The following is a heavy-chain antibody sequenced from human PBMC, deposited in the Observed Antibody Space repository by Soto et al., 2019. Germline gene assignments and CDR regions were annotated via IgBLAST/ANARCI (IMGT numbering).Heavy chain of an antibody. CDR1: GYALTELS. Sequence: ASVKVSCKVSGYALTELSMHWVRQAPGKGLEWMGGFDPEDGETIYAQKFQGRVTMTEDTSTDTAYMELSSLRSEDTAVYYCATKGLPTTRSGDDAFDSWGKEKMVTVS. V-gene: IGHV1-24*01. CDR3: ATKGLPTTRSGDDAFDS. J-gene: IGHJ3*02. CDR2: FDPEDGET. D-gene: IGHD6-25*01.